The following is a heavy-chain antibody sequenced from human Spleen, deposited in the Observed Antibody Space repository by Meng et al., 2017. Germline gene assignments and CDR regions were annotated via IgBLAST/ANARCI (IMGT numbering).Heavy chain of an antibody. CDR3: AKYISGSYYWDAFGT. V-gene: IGHV5-51*01. Sequence: GESLKISCMASGYSFTSHWIGWVRQMPGKGLEWMGMIHPRDSDTGYSLSFRGQVTISVDKSINTAYLQWRSLKASDTAMYYCAKYISGSYYWDAFGTWGQGTMVTVSS. J-gene: IGHJ3*02. CDR2: IHPRDSDT. CDR1: GYSFTSHW. D-gene: IGHD3-10*01.